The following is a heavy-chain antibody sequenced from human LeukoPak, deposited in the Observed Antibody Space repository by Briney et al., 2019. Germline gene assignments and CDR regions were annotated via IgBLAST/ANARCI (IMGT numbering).Heavy chain of an antibody. CDR2: IIPIFGTA. CDR3: ARDNYVWGSYRYTPSDAFDI. D-gene: IGHD3-16*02. Sequence: SVKVSCKASGGTFSSYAISWVRQAPGQGLEWMGGIIPIFGTANYAQKFQGRVTITTDESTSTAYMELSSLRSEDTAVYYCARDNYVWGSYRYTPSDAFDIWGQGTMVTVSS. J-gene: IGHJ3*02. V-gene: IGHV1-69*05. CDR1: GGTFSSYA.